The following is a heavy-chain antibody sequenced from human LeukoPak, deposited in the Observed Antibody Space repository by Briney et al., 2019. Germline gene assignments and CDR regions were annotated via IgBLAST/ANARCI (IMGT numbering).Heavy chain of an antibody. CDR1: GYNFANHW. CDR2: IYPRDSDT. V-gene: IGHV5-51*01. Sequence: GESLKISCEVSGYNFANHWIGWVRQMPGKGLEWMGVIYPRDSDTRYSPSFQGQVTISADKSINTAYLQWSSLKASDTAMYYCARQEYCSGGSCYTWFDPWGQGTLVTVSS. D-gene: IGHD2-15*01. J-gene: IGHJ5*02. CDR3: ARQEYCSGGSCYTWFDP.